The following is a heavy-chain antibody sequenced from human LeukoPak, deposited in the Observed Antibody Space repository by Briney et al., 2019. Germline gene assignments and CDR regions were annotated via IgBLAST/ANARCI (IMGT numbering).Heavy chain of an antibody. CDR3: TTASGSKGSY. D-gene: IGHD3-10*01. CDR1: GFTFNNAW. Sequence: GGSLKLSCATSGFTFNNAWMSWVRQAPGKGLEWVGRIKSKTNGETTDYAAPVKGRFTISRDDSKNTVHLQMNSLETEDTAVYYCTTASGSKGSYWGQGTLVTVSS. J-gene: IGHJ4*02. V-gene: IGHV3-15*01. CDR2: IKSKTNGETT.